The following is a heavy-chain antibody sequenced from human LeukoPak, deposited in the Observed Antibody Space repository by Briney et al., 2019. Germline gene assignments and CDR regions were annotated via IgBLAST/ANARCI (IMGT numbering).Heavy chain of an antibody. V-gene: IGHV3-66*02. CDR2: IYSGGTT. CDR1: GFTVSGNY. D-gene: IGHD3-10*01. CDR3: ARDHYGSGDARRFDY. Sequence: HPGGSLRLSCAVSGFTVSGNYMSWARRAPGKGLEWVSVIYSGGTTYYADSVKGRFTISRDNSKNTLYLQMNSLRAEDTAVYYCARDHYGSGDARRFDYWGQGTLVTVSS. J-gene: IGHJ4*02.